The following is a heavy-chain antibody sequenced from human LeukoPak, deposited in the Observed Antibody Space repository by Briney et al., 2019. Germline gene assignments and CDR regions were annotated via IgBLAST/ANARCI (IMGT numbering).Heavy chain of an antibody. Sequence: QPGGSLRLSCAASGFTFSSYGMHWVRQAPGKGLEWVAFIRYDGSNKYYADSVKGRFTISRDNSKNTLHLQMNSLRAEDTAVYSCAKDRDYYFDYWGQGTLVTVSS. CDR3: AKDRDYYFDY. D-gene: IGHD3/OR15-3a*01. V-gene: IGHV3-30*02. CDR1: GFTFSSYG. CDR2: IRYDGSNK. J-gene: IGHJ4*02.